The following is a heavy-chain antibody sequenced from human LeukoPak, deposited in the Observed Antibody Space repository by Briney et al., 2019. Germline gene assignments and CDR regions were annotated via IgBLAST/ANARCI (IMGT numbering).Heavy chain of an antibody. CDR3: ARDRSGWYRFDY. D-gene: IGHD6-19*01. CDR2: LYSDGST. V-gene: IGHV3-66*01. CDR1: GFIVSNNF. Sequence: GGSLRLSCAASGFIVSNNFMSWVRQAPGKGLEWVSVLYSDGSTHYADSVKGRFTISRDNSKNTLYLQMNSLRTEDTAVYYCARDRSGWYRFDYWGQGALVTVSS. J-gene: IGHJ4*02.